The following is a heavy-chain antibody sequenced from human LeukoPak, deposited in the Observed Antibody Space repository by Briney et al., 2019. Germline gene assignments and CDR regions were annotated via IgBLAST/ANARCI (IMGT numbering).Heavy chain of an antibody. Sequence: ASLKVSCEASGYTFTGYYMHWVRQAPGQGLEWMGWINPNSGGTNYAQKLRGRVTMTRDTSISTAYMELSRLRSDDTAVYYCARVLPPITVTISDYYCGMDVWGQGTTVTVFS. CDR3: ARVLPPITVTISDYYCGMDV. CDR2: INPNSGGT. J-gene: IGHJ6*02. D-gene: IGHD4-11*01. V-gene: IGHV1-2*02. CDR1: GYTFTGYY.